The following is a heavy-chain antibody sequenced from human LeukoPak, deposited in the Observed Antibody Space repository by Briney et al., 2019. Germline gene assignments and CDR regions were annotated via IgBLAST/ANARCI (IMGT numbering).Heavy chain of an antibody. D-gene: IGHD5-18*01. CDR3: ARGGYSYGLLYYFDY. J-gene: IGHJ4*02. V-gene: IGHV1-69*06. CDR1: GGTFSSYA. Sequence: GASVKVSCKASGGTFSSYAISWVRQAPGQGLEWMGGIIPIFGTANYAQKFQGRVTITADKSTSTAYMELSSLRSEDTAVYYCARGGYSYGLLYYFDYWGQGTLVTVSS. CDR2: IIPIFGTA.